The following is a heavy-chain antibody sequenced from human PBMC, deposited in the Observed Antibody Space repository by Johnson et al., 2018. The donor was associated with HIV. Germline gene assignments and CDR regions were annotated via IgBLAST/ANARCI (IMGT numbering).Heavy chain of an antibody. D-gene: IGHD3-22*01. Sequence: VQLVESGGGLVQPGGSLRLSCAASGFTISSNYMSWVRQAPGMGLEWVSITYSAGNTYFADSVKGRFSISRDNAKNSLFLQMNSLRLEDTAVYYCTRTLGYDSSGYHDAFDIWGQGTLVTVSS. V-gene: IGHV3-66*02. CDR3: TRTLGYDSSGYHDAFDI. CDR2: TYSAGNT. J-gene: IGHJ3*02. CDR1: GFTISSNY.